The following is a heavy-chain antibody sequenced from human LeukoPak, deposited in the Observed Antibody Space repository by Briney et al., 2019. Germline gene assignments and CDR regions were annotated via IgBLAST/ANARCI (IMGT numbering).Heavy chain of an antibody. CDR2: ISGSGGST. J-gene: IGHJ4*02. CDR1: GFTFSSYA. V-gene: IGHV3-23*01. D-gene: IGHD1-1*01. CDR3: AKDLDDATPYYFDC. Sequence: QTGGSLRLSCAASGFTFSSYAMSWVRQAPGKGLEWVSAISGSGGSTYFADSVKGRFTISRDNSKNTLFLQMNSLTAEDTGVYYCAKDLDDATPYYFDCWGQGTRVTVSS.